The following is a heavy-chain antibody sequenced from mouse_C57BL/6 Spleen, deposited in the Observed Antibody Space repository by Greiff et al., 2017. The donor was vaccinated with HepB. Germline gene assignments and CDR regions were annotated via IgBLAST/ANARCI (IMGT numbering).Heavy chain of an antibody. V-gene: IGHV1-50*01. J-gene: IGHJ2*01. Sequence: VQLQQPGAELVKPGASVKLSCKASGYTFTSYWMQWVKQRPGQGLEWIGEIDPSDSYTNYNQKFKGKATLTVDTSSSTAYMQLSSLTSEDSAVYYCASSRLDFDYWGQGTTLTASS. CDR2: IDPSDSYT. CDR1: GYTFTSYW. CDR3: ASSRLDFDY.